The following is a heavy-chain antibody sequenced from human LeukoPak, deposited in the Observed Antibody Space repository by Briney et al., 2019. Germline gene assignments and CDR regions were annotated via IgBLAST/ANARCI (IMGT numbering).Heavy chain of an antibody. D-gene: IGHD3-10*01. V-gene: IGHV1-2*02. CDR3: ARVTTMVRGVINSPFDC. CDR2: INPNSGGT. Sequence: GASVEVSCKASGYTFTGYYMHWVRQAPGQGLEWMGWINPNSGGTNYAQKFQGRVAMTRDTSISTAYMELSRLRSDDTAVYYCARVTTMVRGVINSPFDCWGHGTLVSVSS. J-gene: IGHJ4*01. CDR1: GYTFTGYY.